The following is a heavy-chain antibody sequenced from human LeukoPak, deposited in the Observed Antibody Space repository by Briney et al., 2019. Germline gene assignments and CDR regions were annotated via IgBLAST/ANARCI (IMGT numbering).Heavy chain of an antibody. Sequence: GGSLRLSCAASGFTFTSYAMNWVRQAPGKGLEWVSAISGSGDSTYYTDSAKGRFTISRDTSKNTLYLQMNSLRADDTAVHYCAKSRRACSSIRCYIDYWGQGTLVAVSS. CDR1: GFTFTSYA. D-gene: IGHD2-2*01. CDR3: AKSRRACSSIRCYIDY. V-gene: IGHV3-23*01. J-gene: IGHJ4*02. CDR2: ISGSGDST.